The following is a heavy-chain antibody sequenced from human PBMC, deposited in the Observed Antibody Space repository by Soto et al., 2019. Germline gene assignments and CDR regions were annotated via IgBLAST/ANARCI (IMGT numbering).Heavy chain of an antibody. J-gene: IGHJ6*02. CDR3: ARGPSSDSGIYYYYGMDV. CDR1: GGSISSSSYH. Sequence: SETLSLTCTVSGGSISSSSYHWGWIRQPPGKGLEWIGSIYYSGSTYYNPSLKSRVTISVDTSKNQFSLKLSSVTAADTAVYYCARGPSSDSGIYYYYGMDVWGQGTTVTVSS. V-gene: IGHV4-39*01. D-gene: IGHD3-10*01. CDR2: IYYSGST.